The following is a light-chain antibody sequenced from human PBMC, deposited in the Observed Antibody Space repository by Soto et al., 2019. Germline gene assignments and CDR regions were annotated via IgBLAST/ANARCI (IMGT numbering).Light chain of an antibody. CDR3: QQYKSYSLT. J-gene: IGKJ4*01. Sequence: QMTQSPSTLSASVGDRVTITCRASQSISPWLAWYQHKPGKAPKLLIYKASSLESGVPSRFSGSGSGTEFTLAISSLQADDFATYYCQQYKSYSLTFGGRSNVDI. V-gene: IGKV1-5*03. CDR1: QSISPW. CDR2: KAS.